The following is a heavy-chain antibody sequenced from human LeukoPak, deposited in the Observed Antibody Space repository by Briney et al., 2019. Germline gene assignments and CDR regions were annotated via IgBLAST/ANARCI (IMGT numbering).Heavy chain of an antibody. CDR3: ANWGSGSYYNSPGWFDP. V-gene: IGHV3-23*01. D-gene: IGHD3-10*01. CDR1: GFTFSNYA. Sequence: PGGSLRLSCSASGFTFSNYAMHWVRQAPGKGLEWVSAISGSGGSTYYADSVKGRFTISRDNSKNTLYLQMNSLRAEDTAVYYCANWGSGSYYNSPGWFDPWGQGTLVTVSS. CDR2: ISGSGGST. J-gene: IGHJ5*02.